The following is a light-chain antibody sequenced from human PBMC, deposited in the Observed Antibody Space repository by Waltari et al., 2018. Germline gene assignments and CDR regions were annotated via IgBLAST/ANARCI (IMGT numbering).Light chain of an antibody. CDR1: QSVSSA. Sequence: SCRARQSVSSALAWYQQKPGQAPRLLIYGASTRATGIPDRFSGSGSGTDFSLTISRLEPDDFAVYYCQHYLRLPVTFGQGTTVEI. V-gene: IGKV3-20*01. J-gene: IGKJ1*01. CDR3: QHYLRLPVT. CDR2: GAS.